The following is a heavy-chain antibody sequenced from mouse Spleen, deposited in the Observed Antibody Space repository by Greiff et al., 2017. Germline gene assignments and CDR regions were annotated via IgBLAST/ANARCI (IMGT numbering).Heavy chain of an antibody. CDR2: IHPNSGST. V-gene: IGHV1-64*01. Sequence: QVQLQQPGAELVKPGASVKLSCKASGYTFTSYWMHWVKQRPGQGLEWIGMIHPNSGSTNYNEKFKSKATLTVDKSSSTAYMQLSSLTSEDSAVYYCAFSYGNYDYFDYWGQGTTLTVSS. D-gene: IGHD2-1*01. J-gene: IGHJ2*01. CDR3: AFSYGNYDYFDY. CDR1: GYTFTSYW.